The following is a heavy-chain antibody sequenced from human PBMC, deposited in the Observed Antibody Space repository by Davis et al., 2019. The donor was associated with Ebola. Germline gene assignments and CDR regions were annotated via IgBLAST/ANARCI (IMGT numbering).Heavy chain of an antibody. J-gene: IGHJ4*02. CDR2: IHDSGST. D-gene: IGHD2-2*01. CDR3: ARGSSVVVERAATPYYLDY. V-gene: IGHV4-31*03. Sequence: MPSETLSLTCTVSGGSISSGGYYWTWIRQHPGKGLEWIGYIHDSGSTFYNPSLKSRVTISLDRSKNQFSLKLSPVTAADTAVYYCARGSSVVVERAATPYYLDYWGQGALVTVSS. CDR1: GGSISSGGYY.